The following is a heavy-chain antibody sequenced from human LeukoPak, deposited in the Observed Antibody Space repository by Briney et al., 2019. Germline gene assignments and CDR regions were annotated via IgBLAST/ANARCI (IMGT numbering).Heavy chain of an antibody. J-gene: IGHJ6*03. CDR1: GFTFSSYG. Sequence: AGGSLRLSCAASGFTFSSYGMHWVRQAPGKGLEWVAVIWYDGSNKYYADSVKGRFTISRDNSKNTLYLQMNSLRAEDTAVYYCARGEVSITAPVAFYHYMDVWGKGTTVTVSS. CDR2: IWYDGSNK. CDR3: ARGEVSITAPVAFYHYMDV. V-gene: IGHV3-33*01. D-gene: IGHD3-3*01.